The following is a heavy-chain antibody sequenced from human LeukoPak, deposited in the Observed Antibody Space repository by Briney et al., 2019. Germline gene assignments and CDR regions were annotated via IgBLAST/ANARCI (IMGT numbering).Heavy chain of an antibody. D-gene: IGHD3-22*01. CDR1: GGSISSYY. CDR2: IYYSGST. J-gene: IGHJ4*02. Sequence: SETLSLTCTVSGGSISSYYWSWIRQPPGKGLEWIGYIYYSGSTNYNPSLKSRVTISVDTSKNQFSLKLSSVTAADTAVYYCARLGYYDSSGYYSRGVDYWGQGTLVTVSS. CDR3: ARLGYYDSSGYYSRGVDY. V-gene: IGHV4-59*01.